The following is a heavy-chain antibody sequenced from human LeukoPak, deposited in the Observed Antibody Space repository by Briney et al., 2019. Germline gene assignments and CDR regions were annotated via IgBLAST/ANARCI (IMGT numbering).Heavy chain of an antibody. CDR1: GGSFSGYY. J-gene: IGHJ6*02. D-gene: IGHD3-3*01. CDR2: INHSGST. CDR3: ARVRDFWSGYYTGVRRGMDV. Sequence: PSETLSLTCAVYGGSFSGYYWSWIRQPPGKGLEWIGEINHSGSTNYNPSLKSRVSISVDTSKNQFSLKLSSVTAADTAAYYCARVRDFWSGYYTGVRRGMDVWGQGTAVTVSS. V-gene: IGHV4-34*01.